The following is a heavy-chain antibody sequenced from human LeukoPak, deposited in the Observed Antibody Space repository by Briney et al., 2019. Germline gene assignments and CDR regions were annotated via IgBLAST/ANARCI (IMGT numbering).Heavy chain of an antibody. CDR3: ARVGMGTTGGRLFDF. Sequence: EPLSLTCIVSGDSISSRSYFWGWIRRPPGKGLEWFGSIYYTGITYYSPSLKSRVTISTDTSKNQFPLKLRSVTAADTAIYYCARVGMGTTGGRLFDFWGQGTLVTVSS. V-gene: IGHV4-39*06. CDR2: IYYTGIT. J-gene: IGHJ4*02. CDR1: GDSISSRSYF. D-gene: IGHD1-1*01.